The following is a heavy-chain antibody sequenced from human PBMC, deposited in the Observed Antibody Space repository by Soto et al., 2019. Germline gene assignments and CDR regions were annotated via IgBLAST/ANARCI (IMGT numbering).Heavy chain of an antibody. D-gene: IGHD4-17*01. Sequence: SETLSLTCAVSGGSISSGGYSCSWIRQPPGKGLEWIGYIYHSVSTYYNPSLKSRVTISVDRSKNQFSLKLSSVTAADTAVYYCARSVNYGDYVPFDYWGQGTMVTVPS. V-gene: IGHV4-30-2*01. J-gene: IGHJ4*02. CDR1: GGSISSGGYS. CDR2: IYHSVST. CDR3: ARSVNYGDYVPFDY.